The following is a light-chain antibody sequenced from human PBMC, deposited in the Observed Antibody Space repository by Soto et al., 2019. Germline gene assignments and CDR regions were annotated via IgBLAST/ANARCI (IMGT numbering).Light chain of an antibody. Sequence: DIVMTQSPLSLPFTPGEPASISCRSSESLLHSNGYNYLDWYLQKPGQSPQLLIYLGSNRASGVPHRFSGSGSGTDFTLKISRVEAEDVGVYYCMQALKTFTFGQGTKLEIK. J-gene: IGKJ2*01. CDR3: MQALKTFT. V-gene: IGKV2-28*01. CDR1: ESLLHSNGYNY. CDR2: LGS.